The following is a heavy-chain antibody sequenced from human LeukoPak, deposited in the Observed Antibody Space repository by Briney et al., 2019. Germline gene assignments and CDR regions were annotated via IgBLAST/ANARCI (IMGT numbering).Heavy chain of an antibody. J-gene: IGHJ4*02. Sequence: GGSLRLSCAASGFTFSSYSMNWVRQAPGKGLEWVSYISSSSSTIYYADSVKGRFTISRDNSKNTLYLQMNSLRAEDTAVYYCAKVRYSLPLSTVTDYWGQGTLVTVSS. CDR3: AKVRYSLPLSTVTDY. CDR1: GFTFSSYS. CDR2: ISSSSSTI. V-gene: IGHV3-48*01. D-gene: IGHD4-17*01.